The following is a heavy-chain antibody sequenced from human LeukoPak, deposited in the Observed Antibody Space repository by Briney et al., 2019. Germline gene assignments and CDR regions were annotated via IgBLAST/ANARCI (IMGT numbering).Heavy chain of an antibody. D-gene: IGHD3-10*01. CDR3: ARVTYGSGTYGAFDY. CDR2: ISGSGDNT. Sequence: PGGSLRLSCAASGFTVSTSYMSWVRQAPGKGLEWVSTISGSGDNTYYADSVKGRFTISRDNSKNTLYLQMNSLRAEDTAVYYCARVTYGSGTYGAFDYWGQGTLVTVSS. J-gene: IGHJ4*02. V-gene: IGHV3-23*01. CDR1: GFTVSTSY.